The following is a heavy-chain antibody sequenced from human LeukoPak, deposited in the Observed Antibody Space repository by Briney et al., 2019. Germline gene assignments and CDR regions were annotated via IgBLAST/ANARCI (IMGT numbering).Heavy chain of an antibody. CDR1: GGSISSYY. Sequence: SETLSLTCTVSGGSISSYYWNWIRQPPGKGLEWIGEINHSGSTNYNPSLKSRVTISVDTSKNQFSLKLNSVTAADTAVYYCARLGGATSAWFDPWGQGTLVTVSS. J-gene: IGHJ5*02. CDR3: ARLGGATSAWFDP. CDR2: INHSGST. D-gene: IGHD1-26*01. V-gene: IGHV4-34*01.